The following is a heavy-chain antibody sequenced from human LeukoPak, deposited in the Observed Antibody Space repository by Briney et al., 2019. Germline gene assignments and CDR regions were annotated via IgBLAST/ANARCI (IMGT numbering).Heavy chain of an antibody. CDR3: TTDLPP. CDR2: IRSKIDGGKT. V-gene: IGHV3-15*01. CDR1: GFTFSNVW. J-gene: IGHJ5*02. Sequence: GGSLRLSCVASGFTFSNVWMAWVRQAPGKGLEWVGRIRSKIDGGKTDYAAPVKGRITISRDDSKITLYLQINSLKIEDTAVYYCTTDLPPWGQGTLVTVSS.